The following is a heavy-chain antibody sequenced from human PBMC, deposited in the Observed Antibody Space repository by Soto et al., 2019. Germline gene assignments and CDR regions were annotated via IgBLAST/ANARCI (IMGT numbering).Heavy chain of an antibody. CDR2: ISAYNGNT. CDR1: GYTFTSYG. J-gene: IGHJ6*02. Sequence: ASVKVSCKASGYTFTSYGISWVRQAPGQGLEWMGWISAYNGNTNYAQKLQGRVTMTTDTSTSTAYMELRSLRSDDTAVYYCARGLTRSYGDYTYYFYYGMDVWGQVPTVTASS. D-gene: IGHD4-17*01. CDR3: ARGLTRSYGDYTYYFYYGMDV. V-gene: IGHV1-18*01.